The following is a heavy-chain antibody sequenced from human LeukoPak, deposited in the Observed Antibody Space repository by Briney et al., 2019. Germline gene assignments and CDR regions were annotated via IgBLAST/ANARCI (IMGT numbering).Heavy chain of an antibody. Sequence: PGGSLRLSCAASGCSFSSYAMHWVRQAPGKGLEYVSAISINGDTTYYANSVKGRFTISRDNSKNTLYLQMGSLRAEDMAIYYCARVLRDSSGYYDYWGQGTLVTVFS. CDR1: GCSFSSYA. CDR3: ARVLRDSSGYYDY. J-gene: IGHJ4*02. CDR2: ISINGDTT. D-gene: IGHD3-22*01. V-gene: IGHV3-64*01.